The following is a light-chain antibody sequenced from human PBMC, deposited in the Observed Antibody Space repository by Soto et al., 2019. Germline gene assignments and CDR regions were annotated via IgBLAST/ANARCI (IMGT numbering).Light chain of an antibody. V-gene: IGKV3-20*01. CDR1: QSIFNQY. CDR3: QQYGISARP. Sequence: EILLTQSPGTLSLSPGERATLSCRASQSIFNQYLAWYHQRPGQAPRLLLHGGSTRSPGIPERFSGSGSGTHFILPIPILDLADFALYYSQQYGISARPFGQGTKVELK. J-gene: IGKJ1*01. CDR2: GGS.